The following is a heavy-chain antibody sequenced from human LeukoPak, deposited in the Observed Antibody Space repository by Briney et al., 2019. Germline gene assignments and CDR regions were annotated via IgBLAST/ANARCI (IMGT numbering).Heavy chain of an antibody. CDR3: AVPAAKRPHWFDP. CDR2: IYTSGNT. CDR1: GDSISSGNYY. V-gene: IGHV4-61*02. D-gene: IGHD2-2*01. J-gene: IGHJ5*02. Sequence: SETLSLTCTVSGDSISSGNYYWTWIRQPAGKGLEWIGRIYTSGNTNYNPSLKSQVTISMDTSKNQFSLKLSSVTAADTAVYYCAVPAAKRPHWFDPWGQGTLVTVSS.